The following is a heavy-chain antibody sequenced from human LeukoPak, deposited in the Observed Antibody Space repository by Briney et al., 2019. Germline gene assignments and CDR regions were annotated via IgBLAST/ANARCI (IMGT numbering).Heavy chain of an antibody. CDR1: GYTFTGYY. J-gene: IGHJ4*02. CDR3: AREGYYYDSSGYTIEIDY. Sequence: GASVKVSCKASGYTFTGYYMHWVRQAPGQGLEWMGRINPNSGGTNYAQKFQGRVTMTRDTSISTAYMELSRLRSDDTAVYYCAREGYYYDSSGYTIEIDYWGRGTLVTVSS. CDR2: INPNSGGT. V-gene: IGHV1-2*06. D-gene: IGHD3-22*01.